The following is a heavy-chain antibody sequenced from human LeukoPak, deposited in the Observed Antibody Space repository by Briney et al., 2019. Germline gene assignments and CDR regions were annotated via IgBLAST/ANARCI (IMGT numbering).Heavy chain of an antibody. Sequence: PGGSLRLSCAASGFTFDDYAMHWVRQAPGKGVEWVSGISWNSGSIGYADSVKGRFTISRDNAKNSLYLQMNSLRGEDMALYYCAKGLVGSSIADFFDYWGQGILVTVSS. J-gene: IGHJ4*02. V-gene: IGHV3-9*03. CDR3: AKGLVGSSIADFFDY. D-gene: IGHD6-6*01. CDR2: ISWNSGSI. CDR1: GFTFDDYA.